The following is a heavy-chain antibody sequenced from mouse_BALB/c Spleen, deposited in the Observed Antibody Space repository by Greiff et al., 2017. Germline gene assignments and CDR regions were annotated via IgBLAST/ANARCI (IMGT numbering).Heavy chain of an antibody. CDR3: ARGRGLGAMDY. CDR1: GFTFSDYY. Sequence: VQLQQSGGGLVKPGGSLKLSCAASGFTFSDYYMYWVRQTPEKRLEWVATISDGGSYTYYPDSVKGRFTISRDNAKNNLYLQMSSLKSEDTAMYYCARGRGLGAMDYWGQGTSVTVSS. J-gene: IGHJ4*01. CDR2: ISDGGSYT. D-gene: IGHD4-1*01. V-gene: IGHV5-4*02.